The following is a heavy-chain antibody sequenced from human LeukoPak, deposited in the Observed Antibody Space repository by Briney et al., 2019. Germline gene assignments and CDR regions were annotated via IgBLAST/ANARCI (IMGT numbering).Heavy chain of an antibody. V-gene: IGHV3-74*01. CDR1: GFIFSQFW. Sequence: GASLRLSCACSGFIFSQFWMQWVRQVPGKGLVWVSRINGDGSSTNYADSVKGRFTISRDNAKNTLYLQMNRLRAEDTAVYYCARDGLPAARDIWGQGTMVTVSS. CDR3: ARDGLPAARDI. D-gene: IGHD6-6*01. CDR2: INGDGSST. J-gene: IGHJ3*02.